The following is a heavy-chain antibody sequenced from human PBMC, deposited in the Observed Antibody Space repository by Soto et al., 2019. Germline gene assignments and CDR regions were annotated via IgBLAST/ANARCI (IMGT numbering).Heavy chain of an antibody. Sequence: QIALKESGPTLVKPTQTLTLTCTFSGFSLSTSGVGVAWIRQPPGKALEWLALVYGDDDKRYSLSLKSRLSINKDTSKNQVVLTMTTMDPVDTATYFCAHSLGSGYVYAFDVWGQGTMVTVSS. V-gene: IGHV2-5*02. CDR3: AHSLGSGYVYAFDV. CDR1: GFSLSTSGVG. D-gene: IGHD6-25*01. CDR2: VYGDDDK. J-gene: IGHJ3*01.